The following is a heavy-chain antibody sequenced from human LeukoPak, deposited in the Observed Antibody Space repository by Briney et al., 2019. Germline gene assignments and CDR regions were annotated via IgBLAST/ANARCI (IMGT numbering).Heavy chain of an antibody. CDR3: ARRRCSSGCYYFDY. J-gene: IGHJ4*02. V-gene: IGHV3-11*01. D-gene: IGHD3-22*01. Sequence: GGSLRLSCAASGFTLSDYYMSWIRQAPGKGLEWVSYISSSGSTIYYADSAKGRFTISRDNAKNSLYLQMNSLRAEDTAVYYCARRRCSSGCYYFDYWGQGTLVTVSS. CDR1: GFTLSDYY. CDR2: ISSSGSTI.